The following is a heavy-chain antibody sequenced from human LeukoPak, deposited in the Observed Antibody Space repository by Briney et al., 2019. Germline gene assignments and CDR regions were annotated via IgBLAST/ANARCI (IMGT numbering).Heavy chain of an antibody. J-gene: IGHJ4*02. CDR2: ISSSSSYI. D-gene: IGHD2-2*01. CDR3: ARVYCSSTSCLLDY. Sequence: PGGSLRLSCAASGFTFSSYAMSWVRQAPGKGLEWVSSISSSSSYIYYADSVKGRFTISRDNAKNSLYLQMNSLRAEDTAVYYCARVYCSSTSCLLDYWGQGTLVTVSS. CDR1: GFTFSSYA. V-gene: IGHV3-21*01.